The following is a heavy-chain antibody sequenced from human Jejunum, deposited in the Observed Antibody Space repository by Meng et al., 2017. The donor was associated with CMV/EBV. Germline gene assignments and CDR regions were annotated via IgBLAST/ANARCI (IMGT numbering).Heavy chain of an antibody. CDR1: GFTFSSYS. Sequence: ASGFTFSSYSMSWVRQAPGKGLEWVSSISSTGTHIYYADSVKGRFTISRDNSKDTLYLQLNSLTAEDTAVYYCAKDEGAWSSYSFDHWGQGTLVTVSS. V-gene: IGHV3-21*04. J-gene: IGHJ4*02. CDR3: AKDEGAWSSYSFDH. D-gene: IGHD2-8*02. CDR2: ISSTGTHI.